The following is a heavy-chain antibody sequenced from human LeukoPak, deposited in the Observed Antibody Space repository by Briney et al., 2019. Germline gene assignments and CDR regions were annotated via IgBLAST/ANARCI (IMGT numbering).Heavy chain of an antibody. J-gene: IGHJ4*02. CDR2: IVHSGST. D-gene: IGHD4-17*01. CDR1: GGFISGGNW. Sequence: PSETLSLTCAVSGGFISGGNWWSWVRQPPGKGLEWTGEIVHSGSTNYNPSLKSRVTISVDKSKNQFSLNLNSVTAADTAIYYCGRNGDYAIDFWGQGILVTVSS. V-gene: IGHV4-4*02. CDR3: GRNGDYAIDF.